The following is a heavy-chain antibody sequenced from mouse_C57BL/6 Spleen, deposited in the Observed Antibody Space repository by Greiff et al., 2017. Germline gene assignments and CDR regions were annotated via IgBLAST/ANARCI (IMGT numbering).Heavy chain of an antibody. Sequence: VQLQQPGAELVRPGASVTLSCKASGYTFTDYEMHWVKQTPVHGLEWIGAIDPETGGTAYNQKFKGKAILTADKSSSTAYMELRSLTSEDSAVYYCTRAWDDYWGQGTTLTVSS. V-gene: IGHV1-15*01. D-gene: IGHD4-1*01. CDR1: GYTFTDYE. CDR3: TRAWDDY. CDR2: IDPETGGT. J-gene: IGHJ2*01.